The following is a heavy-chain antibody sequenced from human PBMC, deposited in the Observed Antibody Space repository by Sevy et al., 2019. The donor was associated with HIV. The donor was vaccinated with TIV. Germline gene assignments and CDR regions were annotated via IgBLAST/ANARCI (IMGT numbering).Heavy chain of an antibody. CDR1: GFTFSSYW. CDR2: INSDGSST. CDR3: ARDRYNWNQNDAFDI. Sequence: GSLRLSCAASGFTFSSYWMHWVRQAPGKGLVWVSRINSDGSSTSYADSVKGRFTISRDNAKNTLYLQMNSLRAEDTAVYYCARDRYNWNQNDAFDIWGQGTMVTVSS. J-gene: IGHJ3*02. D-gene: IGHD1-20*01. V-gene: IGHV3-74*01.